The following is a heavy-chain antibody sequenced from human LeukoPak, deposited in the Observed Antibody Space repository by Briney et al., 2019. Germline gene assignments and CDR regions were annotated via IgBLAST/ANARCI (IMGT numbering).Heavy chain of an antibody. V-gene: IGHV3-21*01. D-gene: IGHD3-10*01. CDR3: ARVPLTMVRGSVRNY. CDR1: GFTFSSYS. CDR2: ISSSSSYI. J-gene: IGHJ4*02. Sequence: PGGSLRLSCAASGFTFSSYSMNWVRQAPGKGLEWVSSISSSSSYIYYADSVKGRFTISRDNAKISLYLQMNSLRAEDTAVYYCARVPLTMVRGSVRNYWGQGTLVTVSS.